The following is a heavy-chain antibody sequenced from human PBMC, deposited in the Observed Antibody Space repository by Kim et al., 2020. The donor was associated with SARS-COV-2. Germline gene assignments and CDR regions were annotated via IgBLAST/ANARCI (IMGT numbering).Heavy chain of an antibody. D-gene: IGHD3-10*01. J-gene: IGHJ4*02. CDR3: ARLRITMVRGVHS. V-gene: IGHV3-11*04. Sequence: YADSVKGRFTISRDNAKNSLYLQMNSLRAEDTAVYYCARLRITMVRGVHSWGQGTLVTVSS.